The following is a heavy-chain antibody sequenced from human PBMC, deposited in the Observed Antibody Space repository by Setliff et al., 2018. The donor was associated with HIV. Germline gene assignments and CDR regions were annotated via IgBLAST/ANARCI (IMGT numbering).Heavy chain of an antibody. D-gene: IGHD3-16*02. CDR2: ISGSGGST. Sequence: GGSLRLSCAASGFTFSDFGMNWVRQAPGKGLEWVSGISGSGGSTYYADSVKGRFTISRDNSKNTLYLQMNSLRAQDTAVYYCAKGLSGPFDYWGQGTLVTVSS. J-gene: IGHJ4*02. CDR3: AKGLSGPFDY. CDR1: GFTFSDFG. V-gene: IGHV3-23*01.